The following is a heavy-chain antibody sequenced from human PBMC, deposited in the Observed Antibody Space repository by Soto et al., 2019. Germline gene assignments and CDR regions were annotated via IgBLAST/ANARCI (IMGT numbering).Heavy chain of an antibody. CDR1: GFTFSSYS. D-gene: IGHD4-17*01. CDR2: ISSSSSTI. Sequence: EVQLVESGGGLVQPGGSLRLSCAASGFTFSSYSMNWARQAPGKGLEWVSYISSSSSTIYYADSVKGRFTISRDNAKNSLYLQMNSLRAEDTAVYYCAGEADYLNWFDPWGQGTLVTVSS. CDR3: AGEADYLNWFDP. J-gene: IGHJ5*02. V-gene: IGHV3-48*01.